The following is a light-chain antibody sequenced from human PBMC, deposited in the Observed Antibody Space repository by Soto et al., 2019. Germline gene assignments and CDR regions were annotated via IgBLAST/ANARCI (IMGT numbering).Light chain of an antibody. CDR2: SAS. V-gene: IGKV1-9*01. CDR3: QQFSSHPPFT. CDR1: QGVSRY. Sequence: DIQLTQSPSFVSASVGDRVTITCRASQGVSRYLAWYQQKPGRAPRLLIYSASSLQYGVPSRFRGSGPGTEFTLTITSLQPEDFGTYFCQQFSSHPPFTFGPGTKVDI. J-gene: IGKJ3*01.